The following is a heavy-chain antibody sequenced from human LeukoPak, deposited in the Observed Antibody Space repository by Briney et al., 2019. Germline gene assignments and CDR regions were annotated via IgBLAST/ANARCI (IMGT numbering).Heavy chain of an antibody. CDR1: GFTFGDYA. D-gene: IGHD5-18*01. CDR2: IRGKAYGGTT. Sequence: GGSLRLSCTASGFTFGDYAMSWFRQAPGKGLEWVGFIRGKAYGGTTEYAASVKGRFTISRDDSKSIAYLQMNSLKTEDTAVYYCTRNLDTAMADYWGQGTLVTVSS. J-gene: IGHJ4*02. CDR3: TRNLDTAMADY. V-gene: IGHV3-49*03.